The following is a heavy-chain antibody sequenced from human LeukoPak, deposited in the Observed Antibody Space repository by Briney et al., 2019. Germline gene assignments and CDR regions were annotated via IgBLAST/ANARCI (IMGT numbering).Heavy chain of an antibody. CDR2: ITDIGGNT. D-gene: IGHD3-22*01. J-gene: IGHJ4*02. Sequence: GGSLRLSCAASGFTFSSYAMSWVRQAPGKGLEWVSGITDIGGNTYYADSVKGRFTISRDNSKNTLYLQMNSLRAEDTAVYYCAKDYDSSGYYYDLFDYWGQGTLVTVSS. V-gene: IGHV3-23*01. CDR1: GFTFSSYA. CDR3: AKDYDSSGYYYDLFDY.